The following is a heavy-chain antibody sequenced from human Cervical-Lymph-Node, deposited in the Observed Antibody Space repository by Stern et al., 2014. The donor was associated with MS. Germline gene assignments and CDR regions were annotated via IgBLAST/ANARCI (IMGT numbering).Heavy chain of an antibody. CDR3: ARAGFGDFSPLRN. V-gene: IGHV3-48*02. D-gene: IGHD3-10*01. Sequence: QLVQSGGGLVHPGGSLRLSCAASGFTFTSYTMTWVRQGPEKRLEWLSFLSPRGTTIYSADSVKGRFTFSRDNAKSLLYLHMNSLRDEDTAVYYCARAGFGDFSPLRNWGQGILVTVSS. CDR2: LSPRGTTI. CDR1: GFTFTSYT. J-gene: IGHJ4*02.